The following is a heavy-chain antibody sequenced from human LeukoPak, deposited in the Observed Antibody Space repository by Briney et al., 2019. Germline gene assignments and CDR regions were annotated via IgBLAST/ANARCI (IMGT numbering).Heavy chain of an antibody. CDR3: ARGPGYYYYYYMDV. J-gene: IGHJ6*03. V-gene: IGHV3-74*01. CDR2: INSDESST. Sequence: GGSLRLPCAASGFTFSSYWMHWVRQAPGKGLVWVSRINSDESSTSYADSVKGRFTISRDNAKNTLYLQMNSLRADDTAVYYCARGPGYYYYYYMDVWGKGTTVTVSS. CDR1: GFTFSSYW.